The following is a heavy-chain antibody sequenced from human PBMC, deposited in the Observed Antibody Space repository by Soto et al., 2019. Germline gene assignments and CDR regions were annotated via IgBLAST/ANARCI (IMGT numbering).Heavy chain of an antibody. J-gene: IGHJ5*02. CDR2: ISSSSSTI. CDR3: AREGGFDWFDP. CDR1: GFTFSDYE. V-gene: IGHV3-48*03. Sequence: GGSLRLSCVASGFTFSDYEMNWVRQAPAKRLVWVSYISSSSSTIYYAGSVKGRFTISRDNAKNSLYLHMHSLRVDDTALYYCAREGGFDWFDPWGQVTLVTDAS.